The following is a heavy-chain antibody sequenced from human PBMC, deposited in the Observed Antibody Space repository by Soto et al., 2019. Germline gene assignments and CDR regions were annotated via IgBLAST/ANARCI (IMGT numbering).Heavy chain of an antibody. D-gene: IGHD1-26*01. CDR1: GGSISSGGYY. Sequence: SETLSLTCTVSGGSISSGGYYWSWIRQRPGKGLEWIAYIYCDGSTYYNPSLKSRVTISRDTSKNHFSLKLTSVNAADTAVYFCARDDGALAVSHWGQGSLVTVSS. CDR2: IYCDGST. J-gene: IGHJ4*02. CDR3: ARDDGALAVSH. V-gene: IGHV4-31*03.